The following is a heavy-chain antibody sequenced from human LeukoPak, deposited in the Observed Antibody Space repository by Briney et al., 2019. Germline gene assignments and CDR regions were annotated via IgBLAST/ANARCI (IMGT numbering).Heavy chain of an antibody. J-gene: IGHJ4*02. D-gene: IGHD1-26*01. CDR3: AKRLAGAKGDDY. Sequence: EASAKVSCKASGYTFTSYDINWVRQATGQGLEWMGWMNPNSGNTGYAQKFQGRVTMTRNTSISTAYMELSSLRSEDTAVYYCAKRLAGAKGDDYWGQGTLVTVSS. CDR1: GYTFTSYD. CDR2: MNPNSGNT. V-gene: IGHV1-8*01.